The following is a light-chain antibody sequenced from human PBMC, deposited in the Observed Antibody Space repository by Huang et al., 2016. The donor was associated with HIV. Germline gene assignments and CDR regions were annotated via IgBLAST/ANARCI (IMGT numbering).Light chain of an antibody. CDR3: QQYHNWPYT. V-gene: IGKV3-15*01. CDR2: VSS. Sequence: EIIMTQSPATLSLSPGEGASLSCRANQSVATNLACYLHRPGQSPMILIFVSSTRASGLPGRFSGIGSETQFTLTVSGLQSEDFAVYYCQQYHNWPYTFGQGTKLEI. CDR1: QSVATN. J-gene: IGKJ2*01.